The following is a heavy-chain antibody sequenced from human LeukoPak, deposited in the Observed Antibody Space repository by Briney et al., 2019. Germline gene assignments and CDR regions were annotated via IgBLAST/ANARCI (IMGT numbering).Heavy chain of an antibody. CDR1: GFTFSSYW. CDR3: ASPYYYDRSDAFDI. J-gene: IGHJ3*02. V-gene: IGHV3-7*01. D-gene: IGHD3-22*01. Sequence: GGSLRLSCAASGFTFSSYWMSWVRQAPGKGLEWVANIKQDGSEKYYVDSVKGRFTISRDNAKNSLYLQMNSLRAEDTAVYYCASPYYYDRSDAFDIWGQGTMATVSS. CDR2: IKQDGSEK.